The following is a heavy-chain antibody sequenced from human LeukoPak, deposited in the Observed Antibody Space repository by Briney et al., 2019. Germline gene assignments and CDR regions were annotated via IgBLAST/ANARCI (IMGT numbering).Heavy chain of an antibody. CDR3: ARHGPNDYSNYLMVGRPKYYYYYMDV. Sequence: SETLSLTCTVSGGSISSGDYYWSWIRQPRGKGLEWSGYIYYSGSTYYNPSLKSPLTISVDTSKNQFSLKLSSVTAAGTAVYYCARHGPNDYSNYLMVGRPKYYYYYMDVWGKGTTVTVSS. CDR2: IYYSGST. J-gene: IGHJ6*03. CDR1: GGSISSGDYY. V-gene: IGHV4-30-4*08. D-gene: IGHD4-11*01.